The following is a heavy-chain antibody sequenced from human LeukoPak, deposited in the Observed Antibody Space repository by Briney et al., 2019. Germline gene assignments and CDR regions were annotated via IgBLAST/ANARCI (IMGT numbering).Heavy chain of an antibody. D-gene: IGHD6-19*01. V-gene: IGHV1-2*02. J-gene: IGHJ4*02. CDR2: INPNSGGT. Sequence: ASVKVSCKASGYTFIDYYMHWVRQAPGQGLKWMGWINPNSGGTNYAQKFQGRVTMTRDTTIRTAYMELSRLRSDDTAVYYCARDQRGGSYSSGQHVFDYWGQGTLVTVSS. CDR1: GYTFIDYY. CDR3: ARDQRGGSYSSGQHVFDY.